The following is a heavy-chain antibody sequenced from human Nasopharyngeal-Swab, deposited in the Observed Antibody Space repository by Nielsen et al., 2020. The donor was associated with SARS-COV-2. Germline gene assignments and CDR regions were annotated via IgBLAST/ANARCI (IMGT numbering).Heavy chain of an antibody. CDR3: ARAAAGKGGNWFDP. V-gene: IGHV3-7*01. D-gene: IGHD6-13*01. CDR2: IKQDGSEK. CDR1: GFTFSSYW. J-gene: IGHJ5*02. Sequence: GESLKISCAASGFTFSSYWMSWVRQAPGKGLEWVANIKQDGSEKYYVDSVKGRFTISRDNAKNSLYLQMNSLRDEDTAVYYCARAAAGKGGNWFDPWGQGTLVTVSS.